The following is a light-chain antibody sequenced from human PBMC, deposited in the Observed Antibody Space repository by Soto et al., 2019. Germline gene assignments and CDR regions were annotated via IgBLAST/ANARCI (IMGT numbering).Light chain of an antibody. CDR3: NSYRSSSTLV. Sequence: QSVLTRPASVSGSPGQSITISCTGTSSDVGAYNYVSWYQHHPGKAPKLMIYDVSNRPSGVSNRFSGSKSGNTASLTISGLQAEDEADYYCNSYRSSSTLVFGGGTQLTVL. V-gene: IGLV2-14*03. J-gene: IGLJ2*01. CDR1: SSDVGAYNY. CDR2: DVS.